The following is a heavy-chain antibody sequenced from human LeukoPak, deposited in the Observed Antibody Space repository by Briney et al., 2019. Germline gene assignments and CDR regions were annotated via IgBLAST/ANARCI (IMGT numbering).Heavy chain of an antibody. CDR3: AKSDSGYYDSSGYSDY. V-gene: IGHV3-23*01. CDR1: GFTFSSYA. J-gene: IGHJ4*02. D-gene: IGHD3-22*01. Sequence: GGSLRLSCAASGFTFSSYAMSWVRQAPGKGLEWVSAISGSGGSTYYADSVKGRFTISRDSSKNTLYLQMNSLRAEDTAVYYCAKSDSGYYDSSGYSDYWGQGTLVTVSS. CDR2: ISGSGGST.